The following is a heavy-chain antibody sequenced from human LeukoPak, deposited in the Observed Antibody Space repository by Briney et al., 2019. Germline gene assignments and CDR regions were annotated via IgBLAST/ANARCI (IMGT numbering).Heavy chain of an antibody. D-gene: IGHD2-8*01. Sequence: GRSLRLSCAASGFTFSNYGMHWVRLAPGEGLEWVALISYDGSTKYYPDSVKGRFTVSRDNSKNTLYLQMNSLRAEDTAVYYCARVYAENWYFDLWGRGTLVTVSS. J-gene: IGHJ2*01. CDR1: GFTFSNYG. V-gene: IGHV3-30*03. CDR3: ARVYAENWYFDL. CDR2: ISYDGSTK.